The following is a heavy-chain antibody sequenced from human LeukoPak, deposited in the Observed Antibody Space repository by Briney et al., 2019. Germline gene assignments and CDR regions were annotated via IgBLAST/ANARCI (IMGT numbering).Heavy chain of an antibody. CDR3: ARAVVAGTLEWFDY. CDR2: IYYSGST. D-gene: IGHD6-19*01. CDR1: GGSISSSSYY. Sequence: SETLSLTCTVSGGSISSSSYYWGWIRQPPGKGLEWIGSIYYSGSTYYNPSLKSRVTISVDTSKNQFSLKLSSVTAADTAVYYCARAVVAGTLEWFDYWGQGTLVTVSS. V-gene: IGHV4-39*07. J-gene: IGHJ4*02.